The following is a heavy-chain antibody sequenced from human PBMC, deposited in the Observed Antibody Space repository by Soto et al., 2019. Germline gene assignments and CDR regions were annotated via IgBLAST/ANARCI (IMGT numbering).Heavy chain of an antibody. CDR1: GFTFSSYW. J-gene: IGHJ4*02. D-gene: IGHD2-8*01. V-gene: IGHV3-7*01. CDR2: IKQDGSEK. CDR3: ARQICTNGLCYLTTLDY. Sequence: EVQLVESGGGLVQPGGSLRLSCAASGFTFSSYWMSWVRQAPGKGLEWVANIKQDGSEKYYVDSVKGRFTISRDNAKNSLYLQMNSLRAEDTAVYYCARQICTNGLCYLTTLDYWGQGTLVTVSS.